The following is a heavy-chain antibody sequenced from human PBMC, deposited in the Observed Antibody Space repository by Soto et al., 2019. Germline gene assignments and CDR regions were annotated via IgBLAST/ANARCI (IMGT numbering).Heavy chain of an antibody. J-gene: IGHJ5*02. CDR2: INPNSGGT. CDR1: GYTFTDYY. V-gene: IGHV1-2*02. Sequence: GASVKDSCKASGYTFTDYYIHWVRHAPGQGLQWMGWINPNSGGTNYAQKFQGRVTMTRDTSISTAYMELSRLRSDDTAVYYCSRSTKGDSKTNWFDPWGQGILLTVSS. D-gene: IGHD4-4*01. CDR3: SRSTKGDSKTNWFDP.